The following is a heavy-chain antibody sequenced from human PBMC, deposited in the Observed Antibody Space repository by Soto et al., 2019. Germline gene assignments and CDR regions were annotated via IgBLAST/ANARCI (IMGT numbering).Heavy chain of an antibody. CDR3: ARVPDGLAFADRDPNHY. CDR1: GFGFSAYW. D-gene: IGHD3-10*01. Sequence: DVQLVESGGGLVQPGGSLRLSCAASGFGFSAYWMHWVRQTPEKGLEWVARVSQGGTGTVYADSVKGRFTISRDNARNTLFLQMNSLGYGDTALYFCARVPDGLAFADRDPNHYWGQGTQVIVSS. V-gene: IGHV3-74*01. CDR2: VSQGGTGT. J-gene: IGHJ4*02.